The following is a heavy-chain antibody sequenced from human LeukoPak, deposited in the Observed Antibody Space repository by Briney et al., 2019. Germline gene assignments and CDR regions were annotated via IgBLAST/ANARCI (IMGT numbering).Heavy chain of an antibody. CDR1: GYTFTSYY. Sequence: ASVKVSCKASGYTFTSYYMHWVRQAPGQGLEWMGWMNPNSGNTGYAQKFQGRVTITRNTSISTAYMELSSLRSEDTAVYYCARVLGSGYESDYWGQGTLVTVSS. CDR3: ARVLGSGYESDY. J-gene: IGHJ4*02. CDR2: MNPNSGNT. D-gene: IGHD5-12*01. V-gene: IGHV1-8*03.